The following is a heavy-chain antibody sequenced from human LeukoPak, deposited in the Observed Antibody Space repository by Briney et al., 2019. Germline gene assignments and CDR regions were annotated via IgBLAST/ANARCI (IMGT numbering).Heavy chain of an antibody. CDR2: ISAYNGDT. Sequence: ASVKVSCKASDYTFTSSTFSWVRQAPGQGLEWMGWISAYNGDTHFAQKLQGRVTMTTDTSTSTAYMELRGLRSDDTAVYYCARTSITMVRGVIFPYSFDYWGQGTLVTVSS. D-gene: IGHD3-10*01. CDR3: ARTSITMVRGVIFPYSFDY. V-gene: IGHV1-18*01. J-gene: IGHJ4*02. CDR1: DYTFTSST.